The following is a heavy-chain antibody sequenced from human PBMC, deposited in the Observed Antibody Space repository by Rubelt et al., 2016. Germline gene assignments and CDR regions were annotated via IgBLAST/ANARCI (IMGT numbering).Heavy chain of an antibody. CDR3: ARRRQLVRIFDH. D-gene: IGHD6-6*01. V-gene: IGHV4-34*02. CDR2: INHRGIT. CDR1: GESFSDYY. Sequence: QVRLQQWGAGLLRPSETLSLTCAVYGESFSDYYWSWIRQGPGKGLEWLGEINHRGITNYNRNLKSRVTITIETAKNLVSLQVTSVTAADTGVYFCARRRQLVRIFDHWGQGDLVTISS. J-gene: IGHJ4*02.